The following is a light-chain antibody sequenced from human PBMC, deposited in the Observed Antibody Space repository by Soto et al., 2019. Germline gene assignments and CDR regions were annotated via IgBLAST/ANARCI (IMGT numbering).Light chain of an antibody. CDR2: EVS. CDR3: SSYTTSNTPLYV. Sequence: QSALTQPASVSGSPGQSITISCTGTSSDTAGYNYVSWYQQHPGKAPKLMIYEVSNRPSGVSNRFSGSQSGNTAFLTISGLQAEDEANYYCSSYTTSNTPLYVFGTGTQLTVL. J-gene: IGLJ1*01. V-gene: IGLV2-14*01. CDR1: SSDTAGYNY.